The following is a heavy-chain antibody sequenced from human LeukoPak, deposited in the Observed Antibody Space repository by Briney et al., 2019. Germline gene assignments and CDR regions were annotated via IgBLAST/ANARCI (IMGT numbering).Heavy chain of an antibody. CDR3: ARQGVATAIDY. D-gene: IGHD2-21*02. V-gene: IGHV4-4*07. CDR2: ISASGNT. J-gene: IGHJ4*02. Sequence: SETLSLTCTVSGGSISNYYWSWIRQPAGKGLEWIGRISASGNTNYNPSLTSRVTMSVDTSMNLFALKLSSVTAADTAVYYCARQGVATAIDYWGQGTLVTVSS. CDR1: GGSISNYY.